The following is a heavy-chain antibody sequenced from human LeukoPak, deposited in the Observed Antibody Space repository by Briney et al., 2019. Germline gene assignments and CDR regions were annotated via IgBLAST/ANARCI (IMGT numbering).Heavy chain of an antibody. V-gene: IGHV4-59*01. CDR3: ASIQLGQVYYFDY. CDR2: IYYSGST. CDR1: GGSISSYY. J-gene: IGHJ4*02. Sequence: PSETLSLTCTVSGGSISSYYWSWIRGPPGKGLEWIGYIYYSGSTNYNPSLKSRVTISVDTSKNQFSLKLSSVTAADTAVYYCASIQLGQVYYFDYWGQGTLVTVSS. D-gene: IGHD6-6*01.